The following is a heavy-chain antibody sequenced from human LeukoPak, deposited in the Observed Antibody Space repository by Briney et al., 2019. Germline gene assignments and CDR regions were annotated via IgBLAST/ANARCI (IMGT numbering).Heavy chain of an antibody. J-gene: IGHJ4*02. CDR1: GGSVSNGNYY. CDR3: ARGIEAARPHYFDY. CDR2: IYYSGST. D-gene: IGHD6-6*01. Sequence: SETLSLTCTVSGGSVSNGNYYWSWLRQPPGKALEWIGYIYYSGSTYYNPSLEGRVTISVDTSKNQFSVKLSSVTAADTAVYYCARGIEAARPHYFDYWGQGTLVTVSS. V-gene: IGHV4-61*01.